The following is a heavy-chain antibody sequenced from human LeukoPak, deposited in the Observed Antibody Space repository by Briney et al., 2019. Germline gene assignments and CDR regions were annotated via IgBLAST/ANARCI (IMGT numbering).Heavy chain of an antibody. CDR2: MSPSGTT. CDR1: GDSVSSGNYY. Sequence: PSGTLSLTCTVSGDSVSSGNYYLSWIRQPPGKGLDWITYMSPSGTTKYNPSLKSRVTTSVDTSRTQFSLRLSSVTAADTAVYYCARDQDDRSGTFDYWGQGILVTVSS. J-gene: IGHJ4*02. CDR3: ARDQDDRSGTFDY. D-gene: IGHD3-22*01. V-gene: IGHV4-61*01.